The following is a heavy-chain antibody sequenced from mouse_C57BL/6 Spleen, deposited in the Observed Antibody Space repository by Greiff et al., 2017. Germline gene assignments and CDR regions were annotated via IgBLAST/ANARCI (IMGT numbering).Heavy chain of an antibody. CDR2: INPYNGGT. J-gene: IGHJ4*01. CDR1: GYTFTDYY. V-gene: IGHV1-19*01. Sequence: EVQLQESGPVLVKPGASVKMSCKASGYTFTDYYMNWVKQSHGKSLEWIGVINPYNGGTSYNQKFKGKATLTVDKSSSTAYMELNSLTSEDSAVYYCARGYYGSSPYYAMDYWGQGTSVTVSS. D-gene: IGHD1-1*01. CDR3: ARGYYGSSPYYAMDY.